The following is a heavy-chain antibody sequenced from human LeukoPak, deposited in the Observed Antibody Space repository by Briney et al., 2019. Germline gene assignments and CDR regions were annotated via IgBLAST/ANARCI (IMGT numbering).Heavy chain of an antibody. V-gene: IGHV3-23*01. CDR1: GFTLSSYA. CDR3: AKGLERESRLDS. J-gene: IGHJ4*02. CDR2: ISVSGNT. D-gene: IGHD1-1*01. Sequence: PGGSLRLSCAASGFTLSSYAMSWVRQGPGKGLEWVSAISVSGNTYHADSVKGRFTISRDSSKNTLYLQMNSLRAEDTALYYCAKGLERESRLDSWGQGTLVTVSS.